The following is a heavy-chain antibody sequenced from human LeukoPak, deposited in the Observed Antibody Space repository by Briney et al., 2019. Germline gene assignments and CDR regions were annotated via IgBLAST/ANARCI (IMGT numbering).Heavy chain of an antibody. J-gene: IGHJ4*02. CDR1: GYTLTELS. CDR3: ATDRRVAGIRYFDY. Sequence: ASVKVSCKVSGYTLTELSMHWVRQAPGKGLEWMGGFDPEDGETIYAQKFRGRVTMTEDTSTDTAYMELSSLRSEDTAVYYCATDRRVAGIRYFDYWGQGTLVTVSS. D-gene: IGHD6-19*01. CDR2: FDPEDGET. V-gene: IGHV1-24*01.